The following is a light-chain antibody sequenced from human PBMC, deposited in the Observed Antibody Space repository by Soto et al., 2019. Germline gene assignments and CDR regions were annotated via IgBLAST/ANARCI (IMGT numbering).Light chain of an antibody. Sequence: ELVLTQSRGTLSLSPGGRSTLSCMAIQSVSSSYLAWYQQKPGQPPRLLIYGASSRATGIPDRFSGSGSGTDFTLTISRLEHEDFAAYYCQQYGSSPPITFGQGTRLEIK. CDR3: QQYGSSPPIT. CDR1: QSVSSSY. CDR2: GAS. J-gene: IGKJ5*01. V-gene: IGKV3-20*01.